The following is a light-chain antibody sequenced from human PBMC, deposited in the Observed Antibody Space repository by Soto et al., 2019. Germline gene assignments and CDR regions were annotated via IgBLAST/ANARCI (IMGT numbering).Light chain of an antibody. CDR2: AAS. V-gene: IGKV1-9*01. Sequence: DIQLTQSPSFLSASVGDRVTITCRASQGIKDYLAWYQQKPGKAPKLLIYAASTLQSEVPSRFSGSASGTEFTLTISSLQPEDFATYYCQQFNTYPLTVGGGTKVEVK. CDR1: QGIKDY. CDR3: QQFNTYPLT. J-gene: IGKJ4*01.